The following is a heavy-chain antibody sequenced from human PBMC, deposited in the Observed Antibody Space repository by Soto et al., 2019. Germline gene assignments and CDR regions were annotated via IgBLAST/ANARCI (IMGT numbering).Heavy chain of an antibody. J-gene: IGHJ4*02. CDR2: ISGSGGST. CDR1: GFTFSSYA. V-gene: IGHV3-23*01. CDR3: AKGYYDFWSGYLPFDY. Sequence: GGSLRLSCAASGFTFSSYAMSWVRQAPGKGLEWVSAISGSGGSTYYADSVKGRFTISRDNSKNTLYLQMNSLRAEDTAVYYCAKGYYDFWSGYLPFDYWGQGTLVTVSS. D-gene: IGHD3-3*01.